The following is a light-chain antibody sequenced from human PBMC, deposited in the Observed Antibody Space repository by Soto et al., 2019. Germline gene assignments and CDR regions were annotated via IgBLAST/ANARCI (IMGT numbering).Light chain of an antibody. CDR3: QQYVTSSWT. Sequence: EIVLTQSPGTLSLSPGERATLSCRASQSISSSFLAWYQQRPGQSPRLIIYGASSRATGIPDRFSGSGSGTDFTLTLNRLDLEDSAFYYCQQYVTSSWTFGQGTKVEIK. V-gene: IGKV3-20*01. CDR1: QSISSSF. J-gene: IGKJ1*01. CDR2: GAS.